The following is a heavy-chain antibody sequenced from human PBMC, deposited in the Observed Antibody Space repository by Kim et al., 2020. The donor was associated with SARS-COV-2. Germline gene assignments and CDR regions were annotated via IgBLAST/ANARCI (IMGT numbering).Heavy chain of an antibody. V-gene: IGHV3-23*01. D-gene: IGHD3-10*01. J-gene: IGHJ4*02. Sequence: GGSLRLSCAASGFTFSSYAMSWVCQAPGKGLEWVSAISGSGGSTYYADSVKGRFTISRDNSKNTLYLQMNSLRAEDTAVYYCAKDLPKHMVRGGGGYWGQGTLVTVSS. CDR2: ISGSGGST. CDR1: GFTFSSYA. CDR3: AKDLPKHMVRGGGGY.